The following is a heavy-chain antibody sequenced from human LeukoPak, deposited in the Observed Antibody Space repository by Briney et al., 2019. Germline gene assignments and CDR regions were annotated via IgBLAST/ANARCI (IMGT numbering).Heavy chain of an antibody. CDR1: GFTFDDYA. D-gene: IGHD1-26*01. V-gene: IGHV3-9*01. CDR2: ISWNSGCI. J-gene: IGHJ4*02. CDR3: AKDASGSYSGFDY. Sequence: GRSLRLSCAASGFTFDDYAMHWVRQAPGKGLEWVSGISWNSGCIGYADSVKGRFTISRDNAKNSLYLQMNSLRAEDTALYYCAKDASGSYSGFDYWGQGTLVTVSS.